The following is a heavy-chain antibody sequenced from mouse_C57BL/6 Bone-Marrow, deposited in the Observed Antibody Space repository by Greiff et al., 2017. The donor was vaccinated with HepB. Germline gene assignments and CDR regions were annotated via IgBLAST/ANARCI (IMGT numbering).Heavy chain of an antibody. CDR2: ISSGGDYI. Sequence: EVQRVESGEGLVKPGGSLKLSCAASGFTFSSYAMSWVRQTPEKRLEWVAYISSGGDYIYYADTVKGRFTISRDNARNTLYLQMSSLKSEDTAMYYCTRDYYYYGSSEDYFDYWGQGTTLTVSS. CDR3: TRDYYYYGSSEDYFDY. D-gene: IGHD1-1*01. CDR1: GFTFSSYA. V-gene: IGHV5-9-1*02. J-gene: IGHJ2*01.